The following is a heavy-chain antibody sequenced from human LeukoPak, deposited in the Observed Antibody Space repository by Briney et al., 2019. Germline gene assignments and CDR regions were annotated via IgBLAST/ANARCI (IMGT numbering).Heavy chain of an antibody. J-gene: IGHJ6*03. CDR2: ISTSGTTI. D-gene: IGHD6-19*01. V-gene: IGHV3-48*03. CDR3: TRQGVSSGWHYYYYMDV. CDR1: GFTFSSYE. Sequence: GGSLRLSCAASGFTFSSYEMNWVRQAPGKGLEWVSYISTSGTTIQYADSVKGRFTISRDDSKSIAYLQMNSLKTEDTAVYYCTRQGVSSGWHYYYYMDVWGKGTTVTVSS.